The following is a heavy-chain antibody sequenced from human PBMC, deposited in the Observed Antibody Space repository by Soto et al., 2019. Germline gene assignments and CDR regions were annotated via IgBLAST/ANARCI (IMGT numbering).Heavy chain of an antibody. CDR3: ARRKTVTTGHYYYYIDV. Sequence: QVQLVESGGGVVRPGRSLRLSCVASEFSFSAYGMHWVRLAPGKGLQWVAVISYDGNDKYYADSVKGGFTISRDDSKNTLYLQVNSLRREDTAIYYCARRKTVTTGHYYYYIDVWGKGTTVTVSS. V-gene: IGHV3-30*03. D-gene: IGHD4-17*01. CDR1: EFSFSAYG. CDR2: ISYDGNDK. J-gene: IGHJ6*03.